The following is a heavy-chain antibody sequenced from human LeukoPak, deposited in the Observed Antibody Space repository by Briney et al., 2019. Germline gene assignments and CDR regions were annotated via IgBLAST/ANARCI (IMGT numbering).Heavy chain of an antibody. J-gene: IGHJ4*02. CDR3: AGGTGFIIKD. D-gene: IGHD3-9*01. V-gene: IGHV3-30*03. CDR2: ISFDGSDK. CDR1: GFTFSGYA. Sequence: GGSLRLSCAASGFTFSGYAMNWVRQAPGKGLEWVVVISFDGSDKYYVDSVKGRFTISRDNSKNTLYLQMNSLRAEDTAVYYCAGGTGFIIKDWGQGTLVTVSS.